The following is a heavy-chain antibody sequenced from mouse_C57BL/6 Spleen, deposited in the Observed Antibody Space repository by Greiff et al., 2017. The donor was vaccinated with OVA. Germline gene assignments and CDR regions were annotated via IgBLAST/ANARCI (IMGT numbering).Heavy chain of an antibody. CDR1: GYTFTDYY. V-gene: IGHV1-26*01. J-gene: IGHJ3*01. CDR3: ARNYPFAY. CDR2: IHPNNGAT. Sequence: EVKLQQSGPELVKPGASVKISCKASGYTFTDYYMNWVKQSHGKSLEWIGDIHPNNGATSYNQKFKGKATLTVDKSSSTAYMELRSLTSEDSAVYYCARNYPFAYWGQGTLVTVSA.